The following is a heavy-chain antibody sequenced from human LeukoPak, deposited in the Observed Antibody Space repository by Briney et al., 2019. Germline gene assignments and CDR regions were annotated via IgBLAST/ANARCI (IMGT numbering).Heavy chain of an antibody. Sequence: PGRSLRLSCAVSGITLSNYGMSWVRQAPGKGLEWVAGICDGGGRKNYADSVKGRFTISRDNPKNTLYLQMNSLRAEDTAVYFCAKRGVVIRVILVGFHKEAYYFDSWGQGALVTVSS. CDR1: GITLSNYG. D-gene: IGHD3-22*01. CDR2: ICDGGGRK. CDR3: AKRGVVIRVILVGFHKEAYYFDS. V-gene: IGHV3-33*06. J-gene: IGHJ4*02.